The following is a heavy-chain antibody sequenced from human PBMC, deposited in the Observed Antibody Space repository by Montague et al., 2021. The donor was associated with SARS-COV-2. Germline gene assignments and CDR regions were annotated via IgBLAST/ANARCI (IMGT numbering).Heavy chain of an antibody. CDR2: ISYDGSNK. J-gene: IGHJ2*01. CDR1: GFTFSSYG. D-gene: IGHD3-10*01. Sequence: SLRLSCAASGFTFSSYGMHWVRQAPGKGLEWVAVISYDGSNKYYADSVEGRFTISRANSKNTLYLQMNSLRAEDTAVYYCAKQYYYGSGSYSSVVPEYFDLWGRGTLVTVSS. V-gene: IGHV3-30*18. CDR3: AKQYYYGSGSYSSVVPEYFDL.